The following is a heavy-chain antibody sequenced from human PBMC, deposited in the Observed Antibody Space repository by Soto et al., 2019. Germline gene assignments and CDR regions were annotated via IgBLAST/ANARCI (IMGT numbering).Heavy chain of an antibody. D-gene: IGHD6-19*01. J-gene: IGHJ3*02. CDR2: INHSGST. CDR3: ARVKGRAKVAVAGNDAFDI. Sequence: SETLSLTCAVYGGSFSGYYWSWIRQPPGKGLEWIGEINHSGSTNYNPSLKSRVTISVDTSKNQFSLKLSSVTAADTAVYYCARVKGRAKVAVAGNDAFDIWGQGTMVTVSS. CDR1: GGSFSGYY. V-gene: IGHV4-34*01.